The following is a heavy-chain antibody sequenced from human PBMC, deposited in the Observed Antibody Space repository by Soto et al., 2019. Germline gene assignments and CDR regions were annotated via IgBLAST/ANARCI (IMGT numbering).Heavy chain of an antibody. J-gene: IGHJ6*02. CDR2: IYHSGST. Sequence: SETLSLTCTVSGGSISSSNWWSWVRQPPGKGLEWIGEIYHSGSTKYNPSLKSRVTISVDKSKNQFSLKLSSVTAADTAVYYCASVRGGYYYGMDVWGQGTTVTVSS. CDR3: ASVRGGYYYGMDV. V-gene: IGHV4-4*02. CDR1: GGSISSSNW. D-gene: IGHD3-10*02.